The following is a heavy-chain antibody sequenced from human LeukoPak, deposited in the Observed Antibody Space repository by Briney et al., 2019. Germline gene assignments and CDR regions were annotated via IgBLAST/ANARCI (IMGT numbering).Heavy chain of an antibody. CDR2: IYYSKNT. D-gene: IGHD5-18*01. J-gene: IGHJ4*02. Sequence: PSETLSLTCTVSGGSISSSSAYWGWIRQPPGKGLEGIGSIYYSKNTYYNPSLKSRVTISAETSKNQFSLTLGSVSATDPAVYYCVSPRGFSYGYFDYWGQGTLVTVSS. CDR1: GGSISSSSAY. V-gene: IGHV4-39*01. CDR3: VSPRGFSYGYFDY.